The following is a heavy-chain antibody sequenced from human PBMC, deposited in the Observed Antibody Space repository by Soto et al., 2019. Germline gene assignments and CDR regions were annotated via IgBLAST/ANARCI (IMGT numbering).Heavy chain of an antibody. J-gene: IGHJ4*02. CDR3: ARGRYGDY. CDR2: ISAHNGNT. Sequence: QVHLVQSGAEVKKPGASVKVYCKASGYTFTSYGTTWVRQAPGQGLEWMGWISAHNGNTDYAQRLQGRVIVTRDTSTSTAYMVLRSLRSDDTAVYYCARGRYGDYWGQGALVTVSS. CDR1: GYTFTSYG. D-gene: IGHD1-1*01. V-gene: IGHV1-18*01.